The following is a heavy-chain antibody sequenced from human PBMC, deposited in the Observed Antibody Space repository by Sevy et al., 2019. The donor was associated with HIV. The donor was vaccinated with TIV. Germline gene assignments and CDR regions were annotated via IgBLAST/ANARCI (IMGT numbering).Heavy chain of an antibody. D-gene: IGHD5-12*01. CDR3: ARAPPVRSGDDSLNWFAP. J-gene: IGHJ5*02. Sequence: SETLSLTCTVSGGSISAYHWSWIRQPPGKGLEWIGYIHYTGSTKYNPPLESRVTISVDTSKNQFSLKPSSVTAADTAVYYCARAPPVRSGDDSLNWFAPWGQGTLVTVSS. CDR2: IHYTGST. V-gene: IGHV4-59*01. CDR1: GGSISAYH.